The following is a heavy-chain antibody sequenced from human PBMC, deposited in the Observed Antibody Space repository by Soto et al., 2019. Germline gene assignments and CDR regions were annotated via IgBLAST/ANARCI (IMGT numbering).Heavy chain of an antibody. J-gene: IGHJ6*03. CDR2: IYYSGST. Sequence: PSETLSLTCTVSGGSIGSGGYYWSWIRQHPGKGLEWIGYIYYSGSTYYNPSLKSRVTISVDTSKNQFSLKLSSVTAADTAVYYCARGKSDDVSGFIQYYYYMDVWSKGTTVTVSS. CDR1: GGSIGSGGYY. CDR3: ARGKSDDVSGFIQYYYYMDV. D-gene: IGHD3-10*01. V-gene: IGHV4-31*03.